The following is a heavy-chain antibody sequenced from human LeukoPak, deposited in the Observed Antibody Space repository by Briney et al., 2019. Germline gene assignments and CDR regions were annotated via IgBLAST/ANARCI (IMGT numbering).Heavy chain of an antibody. CDR1: GYTFTCYY. J-gene: IGHJ4*02. CDR2: INPNSGGT. V-gene: IGHV1-2*02. D-gene: IGHD6-13*01. Sequence: ASVKVSCKASGYTFTCYYMHWVRQAPGQGREWMGWINPNSGGTNYAQKFQGRVTMTRDTSISTAYMELSRLRSDDTPVYYCARPGSSWVRNFDYWGQGTLVTVSS. CDR3: ARPGSSWVRNFDY.